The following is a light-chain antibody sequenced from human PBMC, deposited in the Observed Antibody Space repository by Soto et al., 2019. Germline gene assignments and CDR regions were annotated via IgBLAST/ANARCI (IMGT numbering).Light chain of an antibody. CDR1: SSNIGNNY. Sequence: QSVLTQPPSVSAAPGQKVTISCSGSSSNIGNNYVSWYQQLPGTAPKLLIYENNKRPSGIPDRFSGSKSGTSATLGITGPQTGDEADYYCGTWDSSLSVWVFGGGTQLTVL. CDR2: ENN. CDR3: GTWDSSLSVWV. V-gene: IGLV1-51*02. J-gene: IGLJ3*02.